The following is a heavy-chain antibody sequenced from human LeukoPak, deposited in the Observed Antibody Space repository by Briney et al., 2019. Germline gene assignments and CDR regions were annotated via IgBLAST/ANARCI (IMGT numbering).Heavy chain of an antibody. V-gene: IGHV2-5*01. CDR2: IYWNDYQ. J-gene: IGHJ6*03. CDR1: GFSLSTSGVG. D-gene: IGHD3-10*01. Sequence: SGPTLVKPTQTLTLTCTFSGFSLSTSGVGVGWIRQPPGKALEWLALIYWNDYQRYSPSLKSRLTITKDTSKNQVVLTMTNMDPVDTATYYCARWTLVRGDDYYYMDVWGKGTTVTISS. CDR3: ARWTLVRGDDYYYMDV.